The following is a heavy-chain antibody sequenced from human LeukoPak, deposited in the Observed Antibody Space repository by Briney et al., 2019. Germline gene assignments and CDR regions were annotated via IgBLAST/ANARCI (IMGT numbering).Heavy chain of an antibody. CDR2: INWNGGSA. CDR1: GFTFDDYG. V-gene: IGHV3-20*04. CDR3: ARDFTHYYDSSGYHGDY. J-gene: IGHJ4*02. Sequence: GGSLRLSCAASGFTFDDYGMSWVRQAPGKGLEWVSGINWNGGSAGYADSVKGRFTISRDNAKNSLYLQMNSLRAEDTAVYYCARDFTHYYDSSGYHGDYWGQGTLVTVSS. D-gene: IGHD3-22*01.